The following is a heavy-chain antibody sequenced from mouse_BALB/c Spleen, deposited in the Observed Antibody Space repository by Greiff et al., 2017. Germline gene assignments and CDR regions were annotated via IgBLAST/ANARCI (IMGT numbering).Heavy chain of an antibody. CDR3: ARQIYRYYAMDY. D-gene: IGHD2-14*01. CDR2: ISSGGSYT. Sequence: EVQLQESGGDLVKPGGSLKLSCAASGFTFSSYGMSWVRQTPDKRLEWVATISSGGSYTYYPDSVKGRFTIARDNAKNTLYLQMSSLKSEDTAMYYYARQIYRYYAMDYWGQGTSVTVSS. CDR1: GFTFSSYG. J-gene: IGHJ4*01. V-gene: IGHV5-6*01.